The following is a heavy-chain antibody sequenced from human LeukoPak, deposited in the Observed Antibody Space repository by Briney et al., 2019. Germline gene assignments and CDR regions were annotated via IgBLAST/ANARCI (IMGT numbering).Heavy chain of an antibody. Sequence: GASVKVSCKASGYTFTGYYMHWVRQAPGQGLEWMGRINPNSGGTNYAQKFQGRVTMTRDTSISTAYMELSRLRSDDTAVYYCARDYYDSSGYYYDDYWGQGTRVTVSS. J-gene: IGHJ4*02. CDR1: GYTFTGYY. CDR3: ARDYYDSSGYYYDDY. D-gene: IGHD3-22*01. V-gene: IGHV1-2*06. CDR2: INPNSGGT.